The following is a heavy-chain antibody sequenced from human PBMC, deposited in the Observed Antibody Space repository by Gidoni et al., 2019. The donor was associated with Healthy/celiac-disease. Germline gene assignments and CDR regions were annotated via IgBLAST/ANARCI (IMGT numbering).Heavy chain of an antibody. CDR2: IKSKTDGGTT. Sequence: EVQLVESGGGLVKPGGSLRLSCAASGFTFSNAWMSWVRQAPGKGLEWVGRIKSKTDGGTTDYAAPVKGRFTISRDDSKNTLYLQMNSLKTEDTAVYYCTTELLWFGELSDYWGQGTLVTVSS. CDR3: TTELLWFGELSDY. CDR1: GFTFSNAW. V-gene: IGHV3-15*01. D-gene: IGHD3-10*01. J-gene: IGHJ4*02.